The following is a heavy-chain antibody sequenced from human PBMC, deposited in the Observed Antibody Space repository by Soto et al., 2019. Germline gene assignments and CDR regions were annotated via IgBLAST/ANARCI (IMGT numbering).Heavy chain of an antibody. Sequence: SETLSLTCTVSGGSLSGYYWSWIRQPPGKGLEWIGDIYSSGSPHHNPSLKSRVSISEDRSKNQFSLKLSSVTAADTAVYYCAAGGGLPLYYWRQGTLVAVGS. J-gene: IGHJ4*02. CDR1: GGSLSGYY. CDR3: AAGGGLPLYY. D-gene: IGHD5-12*01. V-gene: IGHV4-59*12. CDR2: IYSSGSP.